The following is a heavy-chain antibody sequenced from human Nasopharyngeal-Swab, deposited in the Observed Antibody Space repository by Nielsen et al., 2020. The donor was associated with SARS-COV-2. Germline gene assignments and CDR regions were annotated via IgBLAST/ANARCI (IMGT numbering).Heavy chain of an antibody. CDR2: IYYGGST. Sequence: GSLRPSCTVSGGSISNSTYYWAWIRQPPGKGLEWIGSIYYGGSTYYNPSLKSRVTISVDTSKNQFSLKLSSVTAADTAVYYCATLSSSWYEYYFDYWGQGTLVTVSS. V-gene: IGHV4-39*01. CDR1: GGSISNSTYY. J-gene: IGHJ4*02. D-gene: IGHD6-13*01. CDR3: ATLSSSWYEYYFDY.